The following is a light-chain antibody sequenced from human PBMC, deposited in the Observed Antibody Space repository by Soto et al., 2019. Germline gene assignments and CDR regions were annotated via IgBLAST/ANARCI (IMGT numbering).Light chain of an antibody. CDR2: DNS. CDR3: QSYDSSLTGSYA. J-gene: IGLJ1*01. CDR1: SSNIGAGYD. V-gene: IGLV1-40*01. Sequence: SVLTQPPSVSGAPGQRVTISCTGSSSNIGAGYDVHWYQQLPGTAPKLLIYDNSNRPSGVPDRFSGSKSGTSASLAITGLQAEDEADYYCQSYDSSLTGSYAFGTGTKVTVL.